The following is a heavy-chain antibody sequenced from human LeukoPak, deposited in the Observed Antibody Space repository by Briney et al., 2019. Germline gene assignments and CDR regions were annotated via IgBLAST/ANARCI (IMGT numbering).Heavy chain of an antibody. CDR2: MYDSGST. D-gene: IGHD2-21*02. J-gene: IGHJ3*02. CDR1: GASISNYH. V-gene: IGHV4-59*01. Sequence: SETLSLTCTVSGASISNYHWSWIRQPPGKGLEWIGYMYDSGSTNYNPSLKSRVTISVDTSKNQFSLNLNSVTAADTAVYYCARRQPYCGGDCYSLGAFDIWGQGTMVTVSS. CDR3: ARRQPYCGGDCYSLGAFDI.